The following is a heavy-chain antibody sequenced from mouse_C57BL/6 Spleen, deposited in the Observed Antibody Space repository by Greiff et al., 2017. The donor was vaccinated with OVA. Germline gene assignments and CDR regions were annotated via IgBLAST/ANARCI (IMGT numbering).Heavy chain of an antibody. Sequence: EVQLQQSGPELVKPGDSVKISCKASGYSFTGYFMNWVMQSHGKSLEWIGRINPYNGDTFYNQKFKGKATLTVDKSSSTAHMELRSLTSEDSVVYYCARAYYGSHLMDYWGQGTSVTVSS. D-gene: IGHD1-1*01. CDR2: INPYNGDT. CDR1: GYSFTGYF. J-gene: IGHJ4*01. CDR3: ARAYYGSHLMDY. V-gene: IGHV1-20*01.